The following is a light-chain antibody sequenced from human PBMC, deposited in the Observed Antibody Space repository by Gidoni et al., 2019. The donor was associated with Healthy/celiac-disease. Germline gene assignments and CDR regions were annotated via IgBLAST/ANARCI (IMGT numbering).Light chain of an antibody. CDR1: QSITSY. Sequence: DIQMTPSPSSLSASVRDRVTITCRASQSITSYLNWYQQKPGKAPKLLIYAASRLQSGVPSRFSGSGSGTDFTLTISSLQPEDFATYYCQQSYSTTRTFGQGTKVEIK. V-gene: IGKV1-39*01. J-gene: IGKJ1*01. CDR3: QQSYSTTRT. CDR2: AAS.